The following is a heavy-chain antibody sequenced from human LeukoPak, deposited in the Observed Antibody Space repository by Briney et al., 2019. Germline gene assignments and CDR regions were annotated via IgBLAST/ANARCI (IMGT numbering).Heavy chain of an antibody. D-gene: IGHD6-6*01. J-gene: IGHJ5*02. CDR2: IYTSGST. V-gene: IGHV4-4*07. Sequence: ASETLSLTCTVSGGSISSYYWSWIRQPAGKGLEWIGRIYTSGSTNYNPSLKSRVTMSVDTSKNQSSLKLSSVTAADTAVYYCARVDTAPGFWAAPGGWFDPWGQGTLVTVSS. CDR1: GGSISSYY. CDR3: ARVDTAPGFWAAPGGWFDP.